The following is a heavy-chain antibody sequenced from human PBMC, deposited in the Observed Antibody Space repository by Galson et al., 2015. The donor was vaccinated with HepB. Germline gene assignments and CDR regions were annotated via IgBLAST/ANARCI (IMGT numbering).Heavy chain of an antibody. CDR2: IWYDGSNK. CDR3: AREWGGDDYYDSSRGYFDY. D-gene: IGHD3-22*01. CDR1: GFTFSSYG. Sequence: SLRLSCAASGFTFSSYGMHWVRQAPGKGLEWVAVIWYDGSNKYYADSVKGRFTISRDNSKNTLYLQMNSLRAEDTAVYYCAREWGGDDYYDSSRGYFDYWGRGTLVTVSS. V-gene: IGHV3-33*08. J-gene: IGHJ4*02.